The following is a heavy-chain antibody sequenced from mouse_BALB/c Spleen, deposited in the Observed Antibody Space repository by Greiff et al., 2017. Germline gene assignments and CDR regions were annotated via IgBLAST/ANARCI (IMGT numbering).Heavy chain of an antibody. V-gene: IGHV5-12-2*01. CDR2: ISNGGGST. Sequence: EVKVVESGGGLVQPGGSLKLSCAASGFTFSSYTMSWVRQTPEKRLEWVAYISNGGGSTYYPDTVKGRFTISRDNAKNTLYLQMSSLKSEDTAMYYCARHYGSSYDWYFDVWGAGTTVTVSS. D-gene: IGHD1-1*01. CDR3: ARHYGSSYDWYFDV. J-gene: IGHJ1*01. CDR1: GFTFSSYT.